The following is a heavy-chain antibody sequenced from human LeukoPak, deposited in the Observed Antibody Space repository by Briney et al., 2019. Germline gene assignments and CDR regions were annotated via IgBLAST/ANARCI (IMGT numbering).Heavy chain of an antibody. Sequence: ASVKVSCKVSGYTLTELSMHWVRQAPGQGLQWMGGFDPEDGETIYAPKFQGRVAMTEDTSTDTAYMELRSLRSEDTALYYCAAGNVDTAFFFDYWGQGTLVTVSS. D-gene: IGHD5-18*01. CDR3: AAGNVDTAFFFDY. J-gene: IGHJ4*02. CDR1: GYTLTELS. V-gene: IGHV1-24*01. CDR2: FDPEDGET.